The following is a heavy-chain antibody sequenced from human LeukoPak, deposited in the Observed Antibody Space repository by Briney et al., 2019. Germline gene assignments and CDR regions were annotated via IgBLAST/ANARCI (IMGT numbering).Heavy chain of an antibody. CDR1: GFTFSSYA. CDR3: AKVPSSIWLVPDY. D-gene: IGHD6-6*01. Sequence: PGGSLRLSCAASGFTFSSYAMSWVRQAPGKGLEWVSAISGSGGSKYYADSVKGRFTISRDNSKNTLYLQMNSLRAEDTAVYYCAKVPSSIWLVPDYWGQGTLVTVSS. J-gene: IGHJ4*02. V-gene: IGHV3-23*01. CDR2: ISGSGGSK.